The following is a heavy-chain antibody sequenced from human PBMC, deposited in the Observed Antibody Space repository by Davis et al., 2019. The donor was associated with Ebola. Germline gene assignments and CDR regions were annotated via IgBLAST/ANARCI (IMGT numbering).Heavy chain of an antibody. Sequence: ASVKVSCKASGYTFTSYYMHWVRQAPGQGLEWMGIINPSGGSTSYAQKFQGRVTMTRDTSTSTVYMELSSLRSEDTAVYYCARDIIGYCSSTSCYLNAFDIWGQGTMVTVSS. D-gene: IGHD2-2*01. CDR2: INPSGGST. CDR1: GYTFTSYY. J-gene: IGHJ3*02. CDR3: ARDIIGYCSSTSCYLNAFDI. V-gene: IGHV1-46*01.